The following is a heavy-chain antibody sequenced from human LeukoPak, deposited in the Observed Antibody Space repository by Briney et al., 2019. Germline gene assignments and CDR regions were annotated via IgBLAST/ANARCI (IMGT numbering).Heavy chain of an antibody. CDR2: AHSSGST. Sequence: SETLSLTCTVSGGSISSGSYYWGWIRQPPGLGLEFIDSAHSSGSTYITPSFERPVTISMDTSNSRFPLRLTSVTAADTAVYYCARRGFGWYSFDPGGQGTLVAVPS. CDR3: ARRGFGWYSFDP. D-gene: IGHD6-19*01. V-gene: IGHV4-39*01. J-gene: IGHJ5*02. CDR1: GGSISSGSYY.